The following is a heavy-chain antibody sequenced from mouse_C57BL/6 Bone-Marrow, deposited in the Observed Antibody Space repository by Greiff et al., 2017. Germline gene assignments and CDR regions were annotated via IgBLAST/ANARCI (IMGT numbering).Heavy chain of an antibody. V-gene: IGHV3-6*01. CDR2: ISYDGSN. D-gene: IGHD1-1*01. CDR3: ARDPLYYYGSSFYAMDY. Sequence: ESGPGLVKPSQSLSLTCSVTGYSITSGYYWNWIRQFPGNKLEWMGYISYDGSNNYNPSLKNRISITRDTSKNQFFLKLNSVTTEDTATYNCARDPLYYYGSSFYAMDYWGQGTSVTVSS. J-gene: IGHJ4*01. CDR1: GYSITSGYY.